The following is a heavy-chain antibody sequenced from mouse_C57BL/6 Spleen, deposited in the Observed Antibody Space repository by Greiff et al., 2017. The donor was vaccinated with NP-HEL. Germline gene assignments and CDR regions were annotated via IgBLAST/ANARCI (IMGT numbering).Heavy chain of an antibody. J-gene: IGHJ2*01. D-gene: IGHD1-1*01. CDR1: GYAFSSSW. Sequence: QVQLQQSGPELVKPGASVKISCKASGYAFSSSWMNWVKQRPGKGLEWIGRIYPGDGDTNYNGKFKGKATLTADKSSSTAYMQLSSLTSEDSAVYFCARKHYGSSYVNYFDYWGQGTTLTVSS. CDR3: ARKHYGSSYVNYFDY. CDR2: IYPGDGDT. V-gene: IGHV1-82*01.